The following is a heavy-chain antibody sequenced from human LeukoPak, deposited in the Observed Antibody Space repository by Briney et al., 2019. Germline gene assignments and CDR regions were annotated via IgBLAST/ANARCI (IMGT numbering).Heavy chain of an antibody. Sequence: PGGALRLSCEASGFIFRNYVMHWVRQAPGKGLEWVAGISQDESNKYYTDSVTGRFIISRDNSKNALSLQMATLTLADTAVYYCAREADAFDIWGQGTVVTVSS. CDR1: GFIFRNYV. CDR3: AREADAFDI. J-gene: IGHJ3*02. V-gene: IGHV3-30*03. CDR2: ISQDESNK.